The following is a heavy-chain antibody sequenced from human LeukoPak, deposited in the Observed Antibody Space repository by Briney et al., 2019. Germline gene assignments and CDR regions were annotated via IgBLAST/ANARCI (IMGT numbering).Heavy chain of an antibody. V-gene: IGHV3-30*02. J-gene: IGHJ6*03. CDR2: IRYDGSNK. CDR1: GSTFSSYG. D-gene: IGHD3-3*01. CDR3: AKGSKGVVFTRDYYMDV. Sequence: PPGGSLRLSCAASGSTFSSYGMHWVRQAPGKGLEWVAFIRYDGSNKYYADSVKGRFTISRDNSKNTLYLQMNSLRAEDTAVYYCAKGSKGVVFTRDYYMDVWGKGTTVTISS.